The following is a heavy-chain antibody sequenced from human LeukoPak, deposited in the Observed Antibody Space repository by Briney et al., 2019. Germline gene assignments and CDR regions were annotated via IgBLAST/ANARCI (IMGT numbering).Heavy chain of an antibody. Sequence: PWETLSLTCTVSGGSISSGGYYWTWSRQHPGKGLECIGHIDSGGSTHYNPSLQSRVTISVDTSKNHFSLKMSSVTAAHTAVYFCARRSGSYYFFDYWGQGTLVTASS. CDR1: GGSISSGGYY. V-gene: IGHV4-31*03. CDR2: IDSGGST. J-gene: IGHJ4*02. D-gene: IGHD3-10*01. CDR3: ARRSGSYYFFDY.